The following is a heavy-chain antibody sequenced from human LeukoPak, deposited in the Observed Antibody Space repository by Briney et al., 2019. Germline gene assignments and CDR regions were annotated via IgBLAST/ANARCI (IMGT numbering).Heavy chain of an antibody. V-gene: IGHV3-7*01. CDR3: ARGRDGYSGYGGYGDYYYYMDV. J-gene: IGHJ6*03. CDR2: IKQDGSEI. CDR1: GFTFSRYW. D-gene: IGHD5-12*01. Sequence: GGSLRLSCAASGFTFSRYWMSWVRQAPGKGLEWVANIKQDGSEIYYVDSVKGRFTVSRDNAKNSLDLQMNNLRAEDTALYYCARGRDGYSGYGGYGDYYYYMDVWGKGTTLTVSS.